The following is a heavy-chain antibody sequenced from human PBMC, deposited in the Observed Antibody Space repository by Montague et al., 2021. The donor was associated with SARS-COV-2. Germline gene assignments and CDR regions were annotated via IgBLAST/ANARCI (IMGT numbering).Heavy chain of an antibody. CDR2: IYHSGTT. V-gene: IGHV4-38-2*02. J-gene: IGHJ3*02. CDR1: GFSIGSGDY. Sequence: SETLSLTCTVSGFSIGSGDYWGWIRQPPGKGLEWIGSIYHSGTTYYNPSLKSRLTMSIDTSTNQFSLRLTSVTAADTAVFFCVRAKAGGFRNVFDIWGQGTTVTVSS. CDR3: VRAKAGGFRNVFDI.